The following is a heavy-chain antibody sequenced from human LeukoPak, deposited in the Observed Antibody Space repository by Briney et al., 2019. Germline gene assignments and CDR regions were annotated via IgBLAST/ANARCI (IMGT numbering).Heavy chain of an antibody. Sequence: ASVTVTFMSSVYSFTPYYIHWVGQAPGQGLEGMGWIHPRSGETNYAYRFRGRVTMTRDTSISTPYMDLGSLGSDDAAVYYCARDGEYGTGSYYRGCFDYWGQGTLVTVSS. CDR1: VYSFTPYY. D-gene: IGHD3-10*01. V-gene: IGHV1-2*02. CDR2: IHPRSGET. CDR3: ARDGEYGTGSYYRGCFDY. J-gene: IGHJ4*02.